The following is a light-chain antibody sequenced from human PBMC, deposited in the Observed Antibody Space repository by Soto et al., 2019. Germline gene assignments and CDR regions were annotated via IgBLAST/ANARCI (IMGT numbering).Light chain of an antibody. Sequence: QPVLTQSPSASASLGASVKLTCTLSSGHSSYAIAWHQQQPEKGPRYLMKLNSDGSHSKGDGIPDRFSGSSSGAERYLTISSLQSEDEADYYCQTWGTGIQGIQVFGGGTKLTVL. J-gene: IGLJ2*01. CDR1: SGHSSYA. CDR2: LNSDGSH. CDR3: QTWGTGIQGIQV. V-gene: IGLV4-69*01.